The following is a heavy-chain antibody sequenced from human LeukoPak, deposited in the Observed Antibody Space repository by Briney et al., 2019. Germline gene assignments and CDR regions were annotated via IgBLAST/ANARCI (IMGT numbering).Heavy chain of an antibody. CDR2: ISTSSNYI. J-gene: IGHJ4*02. CDR1: GFTFSTYS. CDR3: ARVALVSGPSYGSESEAADY. V-gene: IGHV3-21*01. D-gene: IGHD3-10*01. Sequence: KAGRSLRLSCAASGFTFSTYSMNWVRQAPGKGLEWVSSISTSSNYIYYADSVRGRFTISRDNPENSLYLQMNSLRAEDTAVYYCARVALVSGPSYGSESEAADYWGQGTLVTVSS.